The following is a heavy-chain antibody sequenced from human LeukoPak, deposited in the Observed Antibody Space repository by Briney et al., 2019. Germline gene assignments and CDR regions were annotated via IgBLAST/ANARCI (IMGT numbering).Heavy chain of an antibody. J-gene: IGHJ6*03. V-gene: IGHV4-39*07. D-gene: IGHD2-15*01. CDR2: IHYSGST. CDR1: GGSISSSSYY. CDR3: ARGYCSGGSCYSYYYYNYMDV. Sequence: SETLSLTCTVSGGSISSSSYYWGWIRQPPGKGLEWIGSIHYSGSTNYNPSLKSRVTISVDTSKNQSSLKLSSVTAADTAVYYCARGYCSGGSCYSYYYYNYMDVWGKGTTVTVSS.